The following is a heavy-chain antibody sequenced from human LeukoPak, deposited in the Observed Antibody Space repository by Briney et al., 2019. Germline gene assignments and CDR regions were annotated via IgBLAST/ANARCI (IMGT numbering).Heavy chain of an antibody. D-gene: IGHD3-22*01. CDR3: AKAYYYDSSGYIDY. Sequence: GGSLRLSRAGSGFIFDDYAMHWVRQAPGKGLERVSGISWNSGSIGYADSVKGRFTISRDNAENSLFLQMNSLRGEDTAFYYCAKAYYYDSSGYIDYWGQGTLVTVSS. CDR1: GFIFDDYA. J-gene: IGHJ4*02. CDR2: ISWNSGSI. V-gene: IGHV3-9*01.